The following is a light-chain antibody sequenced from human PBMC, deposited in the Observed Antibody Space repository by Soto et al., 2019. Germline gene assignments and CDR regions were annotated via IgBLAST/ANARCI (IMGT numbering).Light chain of an antibody. CDR3: ISYTSSSTLV. Sequence: QSALTQPASVSGSPGQSITISCTGTSSDVGGYNSVSWYQQHPGKAPKLMIYDVSNRPSGVSNCFSGSKSGNTASLTISGLQAEDEADYYCISYTSSSTLVFGGGTKVTVL. CDR2: DVS. CDR1: SSDVGGYNS. J-gene: IGLJ2*01. V-gene: IGLV2-14*01.